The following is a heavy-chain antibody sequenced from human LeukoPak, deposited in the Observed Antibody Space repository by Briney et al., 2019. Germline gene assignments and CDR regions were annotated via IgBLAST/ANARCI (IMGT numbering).Heavy chain of an antibody. CDR1: GGSISSGDYY. J-gene: IGHJ3*02. D-gene: IGHD3-22*01. V-gene: IGHV4-30-4*01. CDR3: ARETTTMIVADDAFDI. Sequence: SETLSLTCTVSGGSISSGDYYWSWIRQPPGKGLEWIGYIYYSGSTYYNPSLKSRVTISVDTSKNQFSLKLSSVTAADTAVYYCARETTTMIVADDAFDIWGQGTMVTVSS. CDR2: IYYSGST.